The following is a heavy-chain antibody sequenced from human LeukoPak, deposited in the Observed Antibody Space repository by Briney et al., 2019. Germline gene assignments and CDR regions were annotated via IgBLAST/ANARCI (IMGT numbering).Heavy chain of an antibody. D-gene: IGHD6-19*01. CDR3: ARDLGWYYFDY. J-gene: IGHJ4*02. CDR2: ISSSSGYI. V-gene: IGHV3-21*01. CDR1: GFRFSSYS. Sequence: PGRSLRLSCAASGFRFSSYSMNWVRQAPGKGLEWVSSISSSSGYIYYADSVKGRFTISRDNAKNSLYLQMNSLRAEDTAVYYCARDLGWYYFDYWGQGTLDTVSS.